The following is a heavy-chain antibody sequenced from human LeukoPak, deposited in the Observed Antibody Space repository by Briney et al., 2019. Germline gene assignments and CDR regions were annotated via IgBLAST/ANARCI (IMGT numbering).Heavy chain of an antibody. Sequence: ASVKVSCKASGYTFTGYYMHWVRQVPGQGLEWMGRINPNSGGTNYAQKFQGRVTMTRDTSISTAYMELSRLRSDDTAVYYCAREMATEYYYYYGMDVWGQGTTVTVSS. CDR2: INPNSGGT. V-gene: IGHV1-2*06. CDR1: GYTFTGYY. CDR3: AREMATEYYYYYGMDV. J-gene: IGHJ6*02. D-gene: IGHD5-24*01.